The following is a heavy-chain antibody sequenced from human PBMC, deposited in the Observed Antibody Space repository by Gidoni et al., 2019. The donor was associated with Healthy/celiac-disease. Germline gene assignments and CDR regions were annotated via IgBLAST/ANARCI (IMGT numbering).Heavy chain of an antibody. CDR2: FSGSGGST. CDR3: AKVLGGSSRRDAFDI. CDR1: GFTVSSYA. V-gene: IGHV3-23*01. J-gene: IGHJ3*02. D-gene: IGHD1-26*01. Sequence: EVQLLESGGGLVQPGGSLRLSCEASGFTVSSYAMSWVRQAPGKGLEWVSAFSGSGGSTYYADSVKGRFTISRDNSKNTLYLQMNSLRAEDTAVYYCAKVLGGSSRRDAFDIWGQGTMVTVSS.